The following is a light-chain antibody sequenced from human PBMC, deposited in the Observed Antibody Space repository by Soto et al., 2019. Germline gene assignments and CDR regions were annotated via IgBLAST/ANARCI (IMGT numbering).Light chain of an antibody. CDR1: SSDVGGYNY. V-gene: IGLV2-14*01. Sequence: QSVLTQPASVSGSPGHAITISCTGTSSDVGGYNYASWYQQHPGKAPKLMIYDISNRPSGVSNRFSGSKSGNTASLTISGLQAEDEADYYCSSYTSSSTPVFGTGTKVTVL. CDR2: DIS. CDR3: SSYTSSSTPV. J-gene: IGLJ1*01.